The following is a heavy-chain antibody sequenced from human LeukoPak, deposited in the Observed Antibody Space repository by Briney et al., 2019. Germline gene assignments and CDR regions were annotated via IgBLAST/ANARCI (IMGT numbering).Heavy chain of an antibody. CDR3: ARAYSPPQWSPFDY. CDR2: IYYSGST. Sequence: TSETLSLTCTVSGGSISSGSYYWGWIRQPPGKGLEWIGSIYYSGSTYYKPSLKSRVTISLDTSKNQFSLKLSSVTAADTAVYYCARAYSPPQWSPFDYWGQGTLVTVSS. D-gene: IGHD6-13*01. V-gene: IGHV4-39*07. J-gene: IGHJ4*02. CDR1: GGSISSGSYY.